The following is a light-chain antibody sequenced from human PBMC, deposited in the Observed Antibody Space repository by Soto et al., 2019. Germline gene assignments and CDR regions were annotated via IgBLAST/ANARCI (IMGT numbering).Light chain of an antibody. CDR2: GTS. Sequence: EIVLTQSPGTLSLSPGERATLSCRASQSVSSRNLAWYQQKPGQAPRLIIYGTSSRATGIPDRFSGSGSGTDFTLTISRLEPEDFAVYYCHQYNNSPRTFGQGTKVEIK. CDR3: HQYNNSPRT. J-gene: IGKJ1*01. CDR1: QSVSSRN. V-gene: IGKV3-20*01.